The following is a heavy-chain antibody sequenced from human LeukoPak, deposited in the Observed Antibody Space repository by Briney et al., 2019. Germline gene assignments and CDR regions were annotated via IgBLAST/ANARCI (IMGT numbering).Heavy chain of an antibody. CDR3: ATSPYSREFDY. Sequence: KPSETLSLTCTVSGGSISSSSYYWGWIRQPPGKGLEGIGSIYYSGSTYYNPSLKSRVTISVDTSKNQFSLKLSSVTAADTAVYYCATSPYSREFDYWGQGTLVTVSS. CDR2: IYYSGST. V-gene: IGHV4-39*07. D-gene: IGHD4-11*01. CDR1: GGSISSSSYY. J-gene: IGHJ4*02.